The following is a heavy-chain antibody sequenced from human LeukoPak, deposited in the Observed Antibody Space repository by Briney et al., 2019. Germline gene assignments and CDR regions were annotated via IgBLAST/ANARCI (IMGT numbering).Heavy chain of an antibody. V-gene: IGHV3-30*03. J-gene: IGHJ4*02. CDR3: ARDSGEGGTFDY. D-gene: IGHD1-26*01. CDR1: GFTFSNYG. CDR2: ISYDGRNK. Sequence: GRSLRLSCAASGFTFSNYGIHWVRQAPGKGLEWVAVISYDGRNKYYADSVKGRFTISRDNAKNSLYLQMNGLRAEDTAVYYCARDSGEGGTFDYWGQGTLVSVSS.